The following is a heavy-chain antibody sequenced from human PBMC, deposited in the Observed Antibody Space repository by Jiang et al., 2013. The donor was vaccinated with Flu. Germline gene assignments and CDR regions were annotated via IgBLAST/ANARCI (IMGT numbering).Heavy chain of an antibody. CDR2: TYYRSKWNS. J-gene: IGHJ4*02. Sequence: SQTLSLTCAISGDTVSNNSAGWNWIRQSPSRRPEWLGRTYYRSKWNSEYAESVKSRLIINPDTSKNQFSLHLHSVTPEDTAVYYCAREHIGLLWFGEWVWGQGTLVTVSS. CDR1: GDTVSNNSAG. CDR3: AREHIGLLWFGEWV. V-gene: IGHV6-1*01. D-gene: IGHD3-10*01.